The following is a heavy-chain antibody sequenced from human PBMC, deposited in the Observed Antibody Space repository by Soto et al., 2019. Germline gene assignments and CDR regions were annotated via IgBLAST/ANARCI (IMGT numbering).Heavy chain of an antibody. D-gene: IGHD3-22*01. V-gene: IGHV4-31*03. CDR1: GGSNSGGGYY. Sequence: SETLSLTCIVGGGSNSGGGYYWSWTRPHPGKGLECFGSMSYSGGTHYNPSLTSRVTISVDTSKNQYSLKLSSVTAADRAVYYCARARREYYYDSSGNSTFVPWGPGTLVTVSS. CDR3: ARARREYYYDSSGNSTFVP. CDR2: MSYSGGT. J-gene: IGHJ5*02.